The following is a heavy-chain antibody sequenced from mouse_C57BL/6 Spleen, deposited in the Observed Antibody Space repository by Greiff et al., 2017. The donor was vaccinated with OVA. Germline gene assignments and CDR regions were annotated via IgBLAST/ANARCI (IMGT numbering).Heavy chain of an antibody. CDR1: GYTFTSYG. Sequence: VQLQQSGAELARPGASVKLSCQASGYTFTSYGISWVKQRTGQGLEWIGEIYPRSGNTYYNEKFKGKATLTADKSSSTAYMELRSLTSEDSAVYFCARSRSYGSSPYWYFDVWGTGTTVTVSS. CDR3: ARSRSYGSSPYWYFDV. CDR2: IYPRSGNT. J-gene: IGHJ1*03. V-gene: IGHV1-81*01. D-gene: IGHD1-1*01.